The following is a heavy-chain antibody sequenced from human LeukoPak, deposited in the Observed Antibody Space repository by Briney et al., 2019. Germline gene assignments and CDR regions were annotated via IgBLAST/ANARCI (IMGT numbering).Heavy chain of an antibody. J-gene: IGHJ4*02. V-gene: IGHV1-2*02. D-gene: IGHD3-22*01. Sequence: ASVKVSCKASGYTFTDYYIHWVRQAPGQGLEWMGCMHPYSGGTNSAQKFQGRVTMTRDTSISTAYMELSWLRSDDTAVYYCARGYYYYDSSGYSDFDYWGQGTLVTVSS. CDR1: GYTFTDYY. CDR3: ARGYYYYDSSGYSDFDY. CDR2: MHPYSGGT.